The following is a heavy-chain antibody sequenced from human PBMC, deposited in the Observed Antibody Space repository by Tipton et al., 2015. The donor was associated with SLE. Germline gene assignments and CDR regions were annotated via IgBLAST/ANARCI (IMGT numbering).Heavy chain of an antibody. J-gene: IGHJ6*02. Sequence: TLSLTCTVSGGSISSSSYPWAWIRQPPGKGLEWIGSVYYSGKTSYNPSLMSRGIISEDTSTNQFSLILSSVTAADTAVYYCATSDFYGSGQGLDVWGQGTTVTVSS. CDR3: ATSDFYGSGQGLDV. CDR2: VYYSGKT. V-gene: IGHV4-39*07. D-gene: IGHD3-10*01. CDR1: GGSISSSSYP.